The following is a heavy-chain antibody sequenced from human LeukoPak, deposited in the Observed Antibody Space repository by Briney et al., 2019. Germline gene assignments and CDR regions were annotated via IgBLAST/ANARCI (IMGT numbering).Heavy chain of an antibody. CDR2: IKEDGSEK. CDR1: AFSFSRFW. D-gene: IGHD3-22*01. Sequence: GGSLRLSCGASAFSFSRFWMSWVRQAPGKGLEWVANIKEDGSEKVYVDSVKGRFTISRDNAKNSLYLQMNSLRAEDTAVYYCARIWLEDSSGYRPLDYWGQGTLVTVSS. V-gene: IGHV3-7*01. J-gene: IGHJ4*02. CDR3: ARIWLEDSSGYRPLDY.